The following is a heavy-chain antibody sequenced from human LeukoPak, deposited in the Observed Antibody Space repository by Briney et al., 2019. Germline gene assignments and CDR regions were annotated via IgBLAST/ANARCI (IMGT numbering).Heavy chain of an antibody. CDR2: IIPIFGTA. CDR3: ATVVVPAAMPGWFDP. J-gene: IGHJ5*02. Sequence: AAVKVSCKASGGTFSSYGINWVRQAPGQGLQWMGGIIPIFGTANYAQKFQGRVTMTEDTSTDTAYMELSSLRSEDTAVYYCATVVVPAAMPGWFDPWGQGTLVTVSS. D-gene: IGHD2-2*01. CDR1: GGTFSSYG. V-gene: IGHV1-69*06.